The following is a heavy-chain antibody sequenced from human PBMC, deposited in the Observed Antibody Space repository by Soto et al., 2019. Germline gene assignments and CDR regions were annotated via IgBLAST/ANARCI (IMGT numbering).Heavy chain of an antibody. V-gene: IGHV4-34*01. D-gene: IGHD3-10*01. CDR2: INHSGST. CDR3: ARVFRGCLQSGYFDY. Sequence: PSETLSLTCAVYGGSFSGYYWSWIRQPPGKGLEWIGEINHSGSTNYNPSLKSRVTISVDTSKNQFSLKLSSVTAADTAVYYCARVFRGCLQSGYFDYWGQGTLVTISS. CDR1: GGSFSGYY. J-gene: IGHJ4*02.